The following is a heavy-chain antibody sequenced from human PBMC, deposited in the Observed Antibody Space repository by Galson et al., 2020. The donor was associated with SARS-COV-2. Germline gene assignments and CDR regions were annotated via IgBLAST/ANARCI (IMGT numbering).Heavy chain of an antibody. V-gene: IGHV3-23*01. CDR3: AKDFVRGIGYMDV. CDR2: TSSTT. J-gene: IGHJ6*03. D-gene: IGHD3-10*02. Sequence: GQSLRLSCAASGFAFSTYGISWVRQAPGQGLDWVATTSSTTYYSDSVRGRFTISTDDTKNTLYLQMNALSAEDTDVYYCAKDFVRGIGYMDVWGTGTTVTVSS. CDR1: GFAFSTYG.